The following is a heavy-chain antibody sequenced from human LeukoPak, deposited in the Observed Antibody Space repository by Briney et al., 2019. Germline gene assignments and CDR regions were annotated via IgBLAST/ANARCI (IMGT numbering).Heavy chain of an antibody. D-gene: IGHD6-19*01. J-gene: IGHJ4*02. Sequence: SGGSLRLSCAASGFALSSSSSSGMHWVRQAPGKGLEWVSGISWNSGSIGYADSVKGRFTISRDNAKNSLYLQMNSLRAEDTALYYCAKDIFRRAVAGPFDYWGQGTLVTVSS. CDR1: GFALSSSSSSG. CDR3: AKDIFRRAVAGPFDY. V-gene: IGHV3-9*02. CDR2: ISWNSGSI.